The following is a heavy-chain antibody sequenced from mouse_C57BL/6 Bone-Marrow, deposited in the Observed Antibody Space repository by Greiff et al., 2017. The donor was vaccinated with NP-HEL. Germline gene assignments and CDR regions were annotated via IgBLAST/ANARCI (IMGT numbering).Heavy chain of an antibody. J-gene: IGHJ4*01. V-gene: IGHV1-5*01. CDR2: IYPGNSDT. D-gene: IGHD2-1*01. CDR3: TYGNYYYAMDY. CDR1: GYTFTSYW. Sequence: EVQLQQSGTVLARPGASVKMSCKTSGYTFTSYWMHWVKQRPGQGLEWIGAIYPGNSDTSYNQKLKGKAILTAVTSASTAYMELSSLTNDDSAVYYCTYGNYYYAMDYWGQGTSVTVSS.